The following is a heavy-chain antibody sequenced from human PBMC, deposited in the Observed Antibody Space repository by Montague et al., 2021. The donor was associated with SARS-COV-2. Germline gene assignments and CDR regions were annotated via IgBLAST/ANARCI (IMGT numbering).Heavy chain of an antibody. V-gene: IGHV4-34*01. CDR3: ASAPRNSYGYWGY. CDR2: INHSGFT. J-gene: IGHJ4*02. D-gene: IGHD5-18*01. CDR1: GDSFSNFY. Sequence: SETLSLTCAVSGDSFSNFYWSWIRQPPGKGLEGMGEINHSGFTDYIPSLESRVTISLDTSKNQFSLKLNSVTAADTAVYYCASAPRNSYGYWGYWGQGTLVTVSS.